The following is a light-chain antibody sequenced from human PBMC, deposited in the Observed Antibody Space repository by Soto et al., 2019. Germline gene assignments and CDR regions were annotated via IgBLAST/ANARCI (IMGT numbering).Light chain of an antibody. CDR3: QQYPYFAT. J-gene: IGKJ1*01. CDR2: KAS. V-gene: IGKV1-5*03. CDR1: QSISSW. Sequence: DIQMTQSPSTLSASVGDRVTITCRASQSISSWLTWYQQKAGQAPKLLIYKASIVECGVPSRFSGSGSGTEFILTISSLQPHDSAPYYRQQYPYFATFGLGTSVEVK.